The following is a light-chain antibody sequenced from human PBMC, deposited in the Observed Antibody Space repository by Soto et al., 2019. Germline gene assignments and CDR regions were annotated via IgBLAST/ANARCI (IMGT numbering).Light chain of an antibody. J-gene: IGKJ1*01. V-gene: IGKV3-15*01. Sequence: EIVMTQSTATLSVSPGERATLSCRASQSVSRNLAWYQQRPGQAPRLLIYGASTRATGIPARFSGSGSGTEFTLTINSLQSEDFAVYYCQQSNYWPWTFGQGTKVAIK. CDR3: QQSNYWPWT. CDR1: QSVSRN. CDR2: GAS.